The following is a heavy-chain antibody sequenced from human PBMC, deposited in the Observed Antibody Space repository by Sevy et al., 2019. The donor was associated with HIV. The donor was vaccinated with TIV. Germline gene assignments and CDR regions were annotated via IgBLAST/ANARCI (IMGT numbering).Heavy chain of an antibody. J-gene: IGHJ6*02. CDR1: GFTFSNAW. CDR3: TTDGAYCSGGSCYLDYYYGMDV. D-gene: IGHD2-15*01. Sequence: GGSLRLSCAASGFTFSNAWMSWVRQAPGKGLEWVGRIKSKTDGGTTDYAAPVKGRFTISRDDSKNTQYLQMNSLKTEDTAVYYCTTDGAYCSGGSCYLDYYYGMDVWGQGTTVTVSS. V-gene: IGHV3-15*01. CDR2: IKSKTDGGTT.